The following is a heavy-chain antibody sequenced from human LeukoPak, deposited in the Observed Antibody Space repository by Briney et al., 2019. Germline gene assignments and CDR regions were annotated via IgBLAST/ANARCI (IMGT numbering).Heavy chain of an antibody. J-gene: IGHJ4*02. V-gene: IGHV3-33*01. CDR3: ARANGGSYYQGDFDY. CDR2: IWYGGSNK. Sequence: GGSLRLSCAASGFTFSSYGMHWVRQAPGKGLEWVAVIWYGGSNKYYADSVKGRFTISRDNSKNTLYLQMNSLRAEDTAVYYCARANGGSYYQGDFDYWGQGTLVTVSS. D-gene: IGHD1-26*01. CDR1: GFTFSSYG.